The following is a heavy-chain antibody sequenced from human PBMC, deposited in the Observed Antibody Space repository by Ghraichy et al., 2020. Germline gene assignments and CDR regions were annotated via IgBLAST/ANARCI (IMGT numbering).Heavy chain of an antibody. J-gene: IGHJ4*02. V-gene: IGHV4-39*01. CDR3: ARVGARAAAGVIDY. D-gene: IGHD6-13*01. CDR1: GGSIGSSGYY. Sequence: SETLSLTCTVSGGSIGSSGYYWGWIRQPPGKGLEWIGSLYYGASSYYTPSLKSRVTISMYTPNNQFSLKLSSVTAADTAIYYCARVGARAAAGVIDYWGQGALVTVSS. CDR2: LYYGASS.